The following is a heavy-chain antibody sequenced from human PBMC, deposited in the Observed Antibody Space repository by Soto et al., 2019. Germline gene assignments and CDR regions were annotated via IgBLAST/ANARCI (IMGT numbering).Heavy chain of an antibody. J-gene: IGHJ6*02. Sequence: SETLSLTCTVSGDSVTSVSDYWSWIRHPPGKGLEWIGYIYYSGSADYNPSLGSRVTISIDTSKNQFSLKLTSVTAADTAVYYCARGVGFGYYYDHMDLWGQGTTVT. CDR2: IYYSGSA. V-gene: IGHV4-61*01. CDR3: ARGVGFGYYYDHMDL. CDR1: GDSVTSVSDY. D-gene: IGHD3-10*01.